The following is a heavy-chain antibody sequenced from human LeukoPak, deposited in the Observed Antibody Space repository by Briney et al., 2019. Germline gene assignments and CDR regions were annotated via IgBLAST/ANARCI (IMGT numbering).Heavy chain of an antibody. CDR3: ATSAAVAGWMGYFDY. V-gene: IGHV4-4*07. CDR1: RGSISSYY. J-gene: IGHJ4*02. CDR2: IYTSGST. Sequence: PETLSLTRTVSRGSISSYYWSWIRQPAGKGVEWIGRIYTSGSTNYNPSLKGRVTMSVDTSKNQFSLKLSSVTAADTAVYYCATSAAVAGWMGYFDYWGQGTLVTVSS. D-gene: IGHD6-19*01.